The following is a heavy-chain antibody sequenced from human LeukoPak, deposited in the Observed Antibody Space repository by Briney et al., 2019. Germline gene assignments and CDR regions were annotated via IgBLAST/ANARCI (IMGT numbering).Heavy chain of an antibody. Sequence: ASVKVSCKTSGFTSTDYYIHWERQAPGQGIEWMAWINPNSGGTHSAQKFQGRVTMTRDTSMSTAYMELSRLRSDDTAVYYCATPYGKELDYWGQGTLVTVSS. CDR2: INPNSGGT. J-gene: IGHJ4*02. D-gene: IGHD1-1*01. CDR3: ATPYGKELDY. V-gene: IGHV1-2*02. CDR1: GFTSTDYY.